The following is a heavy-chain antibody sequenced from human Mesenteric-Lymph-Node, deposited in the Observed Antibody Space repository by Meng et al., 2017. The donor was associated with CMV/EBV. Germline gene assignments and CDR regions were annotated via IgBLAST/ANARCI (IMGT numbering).Heavy chain of an antibody. Sequence: CAVSGGSISSSNWWSWVRQPPGKGLEWIGEIYHSGSTNYNPSLKSRVTISVDKSKSQFSLKVTSVTAADTAVYYCARIPPPGPFDYWGQGTLVTVSS. J-gene: IGHJ4*02. V-gene: IGHV4-4*02. CDR2: IYHSGST. CDR3: ARIPPPGPFDY. D-gene: IGHD1-14*01. CDR1: GGSISSSNW.